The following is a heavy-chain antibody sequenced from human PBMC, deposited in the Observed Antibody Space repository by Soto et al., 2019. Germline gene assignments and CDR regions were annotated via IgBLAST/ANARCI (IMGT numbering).Heavy chain of an antibody. CDR3: AKGLHYYGSGSYYKF. J-gene: IGHJ4*02. D-gene: IGHD3-10*01. Sequence: QVQLVESGGGVVQPGRSLRLSCAASGFTFSSYGMHWVRQAPGKGLEWVAVISYDGSNKYYADSVKGRFTISRDNSKNALYLQMNILRAEDTAVYYCAKGLHYYGSGSYYKFWGQGTLVTVSS. CDR2: ISYDGSNK. V-gene: IGHV3-30*18. CDR1: GFTFSSYG.